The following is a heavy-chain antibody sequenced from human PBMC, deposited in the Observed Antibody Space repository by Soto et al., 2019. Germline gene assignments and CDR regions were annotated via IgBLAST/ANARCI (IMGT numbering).Heavy chain of an antibody. CDR2: IGTSAST. Sequence: DVRLLESGGGLVQPGGSLRLSCAASGFNFSSYSMSWVRQAPGKGLEWVSTIGTSASTYYGDSVRGRFTISRDNSRNTLYLQMNSLRAEDTAVYYCADLSRYCTSSNCDWGQGTLVTVSS. CDR1: GFNFSSYS. CDR3: ADLSRYCTSSNCD. D-gene: IGHD2-2*01. V-gene: IGHV3-23*01. J-gene: IGHJ4*02.